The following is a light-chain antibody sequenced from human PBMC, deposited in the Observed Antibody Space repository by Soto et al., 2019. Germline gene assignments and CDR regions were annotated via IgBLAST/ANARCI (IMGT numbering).Light chain of an antibody. CDR1: QSIATY. J-gene: IGKJ5*01. Sequence: EIVLTQSPATLSLSPGERATLSCRASQSIATYLAWYQQKPCRAHSLLIFDASNRATGIPDRFSGSGSGTDFTLTISRLEPEDIAVYYCQHYGGSPMITFGQGTRVEIK. CDR2: DAS. CDR3: QHYGGSPMIT. V-gene: IGKV3-20*01.